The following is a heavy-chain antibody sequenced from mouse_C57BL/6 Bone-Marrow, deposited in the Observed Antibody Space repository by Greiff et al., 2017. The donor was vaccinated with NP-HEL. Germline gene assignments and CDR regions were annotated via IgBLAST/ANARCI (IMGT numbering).Heavy chain of an antibody. CDR3: ARCCGSSPYWYFDV. CDR1: GFNIKDYY. D-gene: IGHD1-1*01. Sequence: EVKLMESGAELVKPGASVKLSCTASGFNIKDYYMHWVKQRTEQGLEWIGRIDPEDGETKYAPKFQGKATIPADTSSNTAYLQLSSLTSEDTAVYYCARCCGSSPYWYFDVWGTGTTVTVSS. CDR2: IDPEDGET. V-gene: IGHV14-2*01. J-gene: IGHJ1*03.